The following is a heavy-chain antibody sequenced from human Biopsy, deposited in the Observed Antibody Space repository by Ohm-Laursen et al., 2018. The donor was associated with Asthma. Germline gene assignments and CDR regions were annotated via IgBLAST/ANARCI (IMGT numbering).Heavy chain of an antibody. V-gene: IGHV3-30*07. CDR1: GFSFSNFA. J-gene: IGHJ5*02. CDR2: VSKDASTQ. Sequence: LRLSCAASGFSFSNFAIHWVRQAPGKGLEWVGVVSKDASTQDYADSVKGRFTMARDNSKNTLYLQMNSLRAEDTAVYYCAKDERLYYGSDSKYMQPVPLGAWGQGTLVIVSA. D-gene: IGHD3-10*01. CDR3: AKDERLYYGSDSKYMQPVPLGA.